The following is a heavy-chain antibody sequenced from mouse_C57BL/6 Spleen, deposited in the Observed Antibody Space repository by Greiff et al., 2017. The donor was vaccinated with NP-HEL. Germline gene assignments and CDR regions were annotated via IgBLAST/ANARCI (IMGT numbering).Heavy chain of an antibody. J-gene: IGHJ4*01. CDR3: ARGVVATFYAMDY. CDR2: IYPGDGDT. V-gene: IGHV1-82*01. D-gene: IGHD1-1*01. CDR1: GYAFSSSW. Sequence: QVQLQQSGPELVKPGASVKISCKASGYAFSSSWMNWVKQRPGKGLEWIGRIYPGDGDTNYNGKFKGKATLTADKSSSTAYMQLSSLTSEDSAVYFCARGVVATFYAMDYWGQGTSVTVSS.